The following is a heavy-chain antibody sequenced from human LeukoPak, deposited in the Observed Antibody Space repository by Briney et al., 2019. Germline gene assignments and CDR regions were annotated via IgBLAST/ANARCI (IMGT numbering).Heavy chain of an antibody. CDR1: GYIFTGYY. CDR2: INPNSGGT. J-gene: IGHJ5*02. D-gene: IGHD3-10*01. V-gene: IGHV1-2*02. Sequence: ASVKVSCKASGYIFTGYYMHWVRQAPGQGLEWMGWINPNSGGTNYAQKFQGRVTMTRDTSISTAYMELSRLRSDDTAVYYCARARFGDIRGFDPWGQGTLVTVSS. CDR3: ARARFGDIRGFDP.